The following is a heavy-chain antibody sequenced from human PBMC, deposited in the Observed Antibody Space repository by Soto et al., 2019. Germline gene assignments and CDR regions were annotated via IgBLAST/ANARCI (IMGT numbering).Heavy chain of an antibody. CDR3: ARASMSRYVGAFDI. D-gene: IGHD3-16*01. Sequence: EVQLVESGGGLVKPGGSLRLSCAASGFTFSSYSMNWVRQAPGKGLEWVSSISSSSSYIYYADSVKGRFTISRDNAKNSLYLQMNSLRAEDTAVYYCARASMSRYVGAFDIWGQGTMVTVSS. CDR2: ISSSSSYI. V-gene: IGHV3-21*01. J-gene: IGHJ3*02. CDR1: GFTFSSYS.